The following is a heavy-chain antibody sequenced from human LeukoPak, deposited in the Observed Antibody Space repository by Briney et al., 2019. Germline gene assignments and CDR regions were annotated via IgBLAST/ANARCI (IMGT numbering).Heavy chain of an antibody. CDR1: GFTFSSHA. Sequence: GGSLRLSCAASGFTFSSHAMSWVRQAPGKGLEWVSAISGSAGSTYYADSVKGRFTISRDNSKNTLYLQMNSLRAEDTAVYYCAKDQGYYYGSGSYYGGFDYWGQGTLVTVSS. J-gene: IGHJ4*02. V-gene: IGHV3-23*01. CDR3: AKDQGYYYGSGSYYGGFDY. CDR2: ISGSAGST. D-gene: IGHD3-10*01.